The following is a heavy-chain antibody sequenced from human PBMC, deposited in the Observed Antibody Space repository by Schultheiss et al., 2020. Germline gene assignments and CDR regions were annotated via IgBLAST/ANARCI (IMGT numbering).Heavy chain of an antibody. J-gene: IGHJ4*02. CDR3: AKGRVGYCSGGSCYPFDY. CDR2: IWYDGSNK. Sequence: GGSLRLSCAASGFTFSSYGMHWVRQAPGKGLEWVAVIWYDGSNKYYADSVKGRFTISRDNSKNTLYLQMNSLRAEDTAVYYCAKGRVGYCSGGSCYPFDYWGQGTLVTVSS. CDR1: GFTFSSYG. D-gene: IGHD2-15*01. V-gene: IGHV3-33*06.